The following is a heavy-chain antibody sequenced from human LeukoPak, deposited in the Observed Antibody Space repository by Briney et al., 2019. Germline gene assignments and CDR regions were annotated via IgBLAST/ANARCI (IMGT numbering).Heavy chain of an antibody. CDR2: IYYSGST. J-gene: IGHJ4*02. V-gene: IGHV4-39*01. CDR3: ARRQSGSYYPLPFDY. D-gene: IGHD1-26*01. CDR1: GGSISSSSYY. Sequence: SETLSLTCTVSGGSISSSSYYWGWIRQPPGKGLEWIGSIYYSGSTYYNPSLKSRVTISVDTSKNQFSLKLSSVTAADTAVYYCARRQSGSYYPLPFDYWGQGTLVTVSS.